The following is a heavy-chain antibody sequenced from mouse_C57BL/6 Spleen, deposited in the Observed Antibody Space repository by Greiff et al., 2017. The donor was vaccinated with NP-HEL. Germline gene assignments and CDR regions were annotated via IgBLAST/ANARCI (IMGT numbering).Heavy chain of an antibody. V-gene: IGHV1-26*01. J-gene: IGHJ2*01. Sequence: EVQLQQSGPELVKPGASVKISCKASGYTFTDYYMNWVKQSHGKSLEWIGDINPNNGGTSYNQKFKGKATLTVDKSSSTAYMELRSLTSEDSAVYYCARFLITTVVAPGYFDYWGQGTTLTVSS. CDR2: INPNNGGT. CDR1: GYTFTDYY. CDR3: ARFLITTVVAPGYFDY. D-gene: IGHD1-1*01.